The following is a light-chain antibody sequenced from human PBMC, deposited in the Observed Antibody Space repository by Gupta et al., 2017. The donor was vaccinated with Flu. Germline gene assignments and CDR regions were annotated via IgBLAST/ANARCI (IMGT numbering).Light chain of an antibody. CDR1: SSDVGGYNY. CDR2: DVS. V-gene: IGLV2-11*01. J-gene: IGLJ3*02. CDR3: CSYAGGPWV. Sequence: QSALTQPRSVSGSPGQSVTIYCTGTSSDVGGYNYVSWYQQHPGKAPKLMIYDVSNWPSGVPDRFSGSKSGNTASLTISGLQAEDEADYYCCSYAGGPWVFGGATKLTVL.